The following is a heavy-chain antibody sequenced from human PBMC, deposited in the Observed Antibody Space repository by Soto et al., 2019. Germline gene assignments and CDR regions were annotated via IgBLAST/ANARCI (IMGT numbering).Heavy chain of an antibody. CDR3: AKGFFYYDSSGPLDY. Sequence: AGGSLRLSCAASGFTLSSYGMHWVHQAPGKGLEWVAVISYDGSNKYYADSVKGRFTISRDNSKNTLYLQMNSLRAEDTAVYYCAKGFFYYDSSGPLDYWGQGTLVTVSS. V-gene: IGHV3-30*18. CDR1: GFTLSSYG. CDR2: ISYDGSNK. J-gene: IGHJ4*02. D-gene: IGHD3-22*01.